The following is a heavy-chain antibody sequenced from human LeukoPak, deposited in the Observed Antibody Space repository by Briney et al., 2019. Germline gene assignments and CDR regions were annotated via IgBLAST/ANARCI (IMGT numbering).Heavy chain of an antibody. CDR3: ARDRDSSGYLAAFDI. J-gene: IGHJ3*02. D-gene: IGHD3-22*01. V-gene: IGHV3-30-3*01. Sequence: WGSLRRSCAGSGFTFSSYAMHWVRQAPGNGLEGVAVISYDGSNKYYAYSGKVRFTISRDNSKNTLYLQMNSLRAEATVVYSCARDRDSSGYLAAFDIWGQGTMVTVSS. CDR1: GFTFSSYA. CDR2: ISYDGSNK.